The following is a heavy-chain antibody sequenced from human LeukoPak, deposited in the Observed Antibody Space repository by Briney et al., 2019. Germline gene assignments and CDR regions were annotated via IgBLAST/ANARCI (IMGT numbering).Heavy chain of an antibody. CDR1: GGSISSSSYY. D-gene: IGHD6-13*01. Sequence: ASETLSLTCTVSGGSISSSSYYWGWIRQPPGKGLEWIGSIYYSGSTYYNPSLKSRVTISVDTSKNQFSLKLSSVTAADTAVYYCARHVPGAAGILRWFDPRGQGTLVTVSS. CDR2: IYYSGST. CDR3: ARHVPGAAGILRWFDP. J-gene: IGHJ5*02. V-gene: IGHV4-39*01.